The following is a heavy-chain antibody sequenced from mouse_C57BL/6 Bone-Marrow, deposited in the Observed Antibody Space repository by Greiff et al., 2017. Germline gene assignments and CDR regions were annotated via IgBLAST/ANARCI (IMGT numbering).Heavy chain of an antibody. D-gene: IGHD2-5*01. Sequence: VKVVESGPGLVAPSQSLSITCTVSGFSLTSYGVDWVRQSPGKGLEWLGVIWGVGSTNYNSALKSRLSISKDNSKSQVFLKMNSLQTDDTAMYYWASDRSNYGDGFAYWGQGTLVTVSA. J-gene: IGHJ3*01. CDR1: GFSLTSYG. CDR3: ASDRSNYGDGFAY. V-gene: IGHV2-6*01. CDR2: IWGVGST.